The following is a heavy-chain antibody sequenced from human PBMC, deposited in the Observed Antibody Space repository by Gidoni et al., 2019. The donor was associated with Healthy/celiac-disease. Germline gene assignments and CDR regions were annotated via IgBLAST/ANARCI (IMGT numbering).Heavy chain of an antibody. CDR3: AKEGLYSSSSGVGYFDL. CDR1: GFTFSSYA. J-gene: IGHJ2*01. CDR2: MSGSGGSK. V-gene: IGHV3-23*01. Sequence: EVQLLESGGGLVQPGGSLRLSCAASGFTFSSYAMSWVSKAPGKGLEWVSAMSGSGGSKYYADSVKGRFTISRNNSKNTLDLQMNSLRAEDTAVYYCAKEGLYSSSSGVGYFDLWGRGTLVTVSS. D-gene: IGHD6-6*01.